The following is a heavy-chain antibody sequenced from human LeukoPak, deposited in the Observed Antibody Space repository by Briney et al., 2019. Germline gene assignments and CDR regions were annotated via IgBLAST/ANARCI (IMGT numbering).Heavy chain of an antibody. CDR1: GGSISSYY. Sequence: SETLSLTCTVSGGSISSYYWSWIRQPPGKGLEWIGYIYYSGSTNYNPSLKSRVTISVDTSKNQFSLKLSSVTAADTAVYYCARYRIGVAGTGIDYWGQGTLVTVSS. CDR3: ARYRIGVAGTGIDY. J-gene: IGHJ4*02. V-gene: IGHV4-59*08. CDR2: IYYSGST. D-gene: IGHD6-19*01.